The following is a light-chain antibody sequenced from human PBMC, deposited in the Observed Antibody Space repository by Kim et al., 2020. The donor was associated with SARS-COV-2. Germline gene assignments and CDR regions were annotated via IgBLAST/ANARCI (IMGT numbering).Light chain of an antibody. J-gene: IGLJ7*01. V-gene: IGLV4-69*01. CDR2: LNSDGSN. CDR1: SGHSSDG. Sequence: GASVKLNCTLSSGHSSDGIAWHEQEPEKGARYLMKLNSDGSNRKGDGIPERFSGSSSGDERYLTISSLQSEKEADYYCQTWGTGMVFGGGTQLTVL. CDR3: QTWGTGMV.